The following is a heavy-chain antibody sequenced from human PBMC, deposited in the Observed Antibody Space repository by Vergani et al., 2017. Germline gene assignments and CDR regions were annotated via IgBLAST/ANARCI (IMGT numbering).Heavy chain of an antibody. V-gene: IGHV1-46*01. J-gene: IGHJ4*02. Sequence: QVQLVQSGAEVKKPGASVKVSCKASGYTFTSYYMHWVRQAPGQGLEWMGIINPSGGSTSYAQKSQGRVTMTRDTSTSTVYMELSSLRSEDTAVYYCARDSNSAGGSYYEPSDYWGQGTLVTVSS. D-gene: IGHD1-26*01. CDR2: INPSGGST. CDR1: GYTFTSYY. CDR3: ARDSNSAGGSYYEPSDY.